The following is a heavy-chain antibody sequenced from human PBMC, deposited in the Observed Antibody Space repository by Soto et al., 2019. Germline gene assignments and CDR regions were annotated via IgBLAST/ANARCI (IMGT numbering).Heavy chain of an antibody. J-gene: IGHJ6*02. CDR3: ARYTTVSYYYGMDV. Sequence: SETLSLTCAVYGGSFSGYYWSWIRQPPGKGLEWIGEINHSGSTNYNPSLKSRVTISVDKTKNQFSLKLSSVTAADTAVYSCARYTTVSYYYGMDVWGQGTTVTVSS. CDR2: INHSGST. D-gene: IGHD4-4*01. CDR1: GGSFSGYY. V-gene: IGHV4-34*01.